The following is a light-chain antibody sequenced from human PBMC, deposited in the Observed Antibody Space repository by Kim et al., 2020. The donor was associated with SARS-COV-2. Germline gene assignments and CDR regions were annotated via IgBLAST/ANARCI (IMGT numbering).Light chain of an antibody. CDR1: SSDVAAYRY. Sequence: QFVSSHSTRSSSDVAAYRYVSWYQQHPNKATRLIISDVNKRPSGISDRFSGSKSGNTASLTISGLQAEDAADYYCSSYTYTKAWVFGGGTKVTVL. V-gene: IGLV2-14*03. J-gene: IGLJ3*02. CDR2: DVN. CDR3: SSYTYTKAWV.